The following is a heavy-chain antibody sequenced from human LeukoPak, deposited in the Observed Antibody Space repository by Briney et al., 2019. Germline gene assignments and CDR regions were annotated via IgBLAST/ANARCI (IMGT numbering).Heavy chain of an antibody. Sequence: ASVKVSCKASGYTFTSYGISWVRQAPGQGLEWTGWISAYNGNTNYAQKLQGRVTMTTDTSTSTAYMELRSLRSDDTAVYYCARDSRITIFGVVIDDAFDIWGQGTMVTVSS. CDR1: GYTFTSYG. D-gene: IGHD3-3*01. J-gene: IGHJ3*02. CDR3: ARDSRITIFGVVIDDAFDI. CDR2: ISAYNGNT. V-gene: IGHV1-18*01.